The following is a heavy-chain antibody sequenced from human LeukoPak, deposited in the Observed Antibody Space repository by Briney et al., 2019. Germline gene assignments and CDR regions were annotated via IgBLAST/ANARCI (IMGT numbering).Heavy chain of an antibody. CDR3: AKSGGYGLIDY. Sequence: PSETLSLTCTVSGGSISSSSYYWGWIRQPPGKGLEWIGSIYYSGSTYYNPPLQSRVTISIETSKNQISLRLNSVTAADTAMYYCAKSGGYGLIDYWGQGTLVTVSS. CDR2: IYYSGST. V-gene: IGHV4-39*01. D-gene: IGHD1-26*01. J-gene: IGHJ4*02. CDR1: GGSISSSSYY.